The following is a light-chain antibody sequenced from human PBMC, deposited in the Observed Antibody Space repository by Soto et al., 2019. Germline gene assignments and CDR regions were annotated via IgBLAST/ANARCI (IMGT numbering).Light chain of an antibody. CDR2: RNN. CDR1: SSNIGSSY. V-gene: IGLV1-47*01. Sequence: QSVLTQPPSASGTPEQRVTISCSGSSSNIGSSYVYWYQQLPGTAPKLVIFRNNQRPSGVPDRFSGSKSGTSASLAISGLRSEDEADYYCAGWDASLSGHVVFGGGTKLTVL. J-gene: IGLJ2*01. CDR3: AGWDASLSGHVV.